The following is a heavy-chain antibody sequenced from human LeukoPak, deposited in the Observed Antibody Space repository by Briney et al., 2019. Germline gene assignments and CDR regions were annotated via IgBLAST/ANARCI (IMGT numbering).Heavy chain of an antibody. D-gene: IGHD2-2*01. Sequence: GGSLRLSCAASGFTFSNYAMSWVRQAPGKGLEWVSAISGSGGNTYYADSVKARFTSSSDNSKNTLLLQINSLRAEDAAVYYGAKEAQGCSITSCYFDSWGQGTLVTVSS. V-gene: IGHV3-23*01. CDR3: AKEAQGCSITSCYFDS. J-gene: IGHJ4*02. CDR1: GFTFSNYA. CDR2: ISGSGGNT.